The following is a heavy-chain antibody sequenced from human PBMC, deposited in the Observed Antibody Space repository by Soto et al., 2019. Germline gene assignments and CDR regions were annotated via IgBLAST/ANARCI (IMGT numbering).Heavy chain of an antibody. J-gene: IGHJ6*02. CDR1: GFTFGDYA. Sequence: PGGSLRLSCTASGFTFGDYAMSWFRQAPGKGLEWVGFIRSKAYGGTTEYAASVKGRFTISRDDSKSIAYLQMNSLKTEDTAVYYCTRDTDCSSTSCYVDGVMGYYYYGMAVWGQGTTVTVSS. D-gene: IGHD2-2*01. V-gene: IGHV3-49*03. CDR3: TRDTDCSSTSCYVDGVMGYYYYGMAV. CDR2: IRSKAYGGTT.